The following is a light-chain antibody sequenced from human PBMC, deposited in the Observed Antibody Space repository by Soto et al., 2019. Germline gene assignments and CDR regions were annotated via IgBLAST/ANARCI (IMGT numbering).Light chain of an antibody. CDR2: GAS. J-gene: IGKJ2*01. CDR1: QSVRNSY. Sequence: EIMLTQSPGTLSLSPGERATLSCRASQSVRNSYLAWYQQKPGQAPRLLIYGASGRAAGIPGRFSGSGSGKYFTLTISRLEPEDFAVYYCQQYGSSPYTFGQGTKLEI. CDR3: QQYGSSPYT. V-gene: IGKV3-20*01.